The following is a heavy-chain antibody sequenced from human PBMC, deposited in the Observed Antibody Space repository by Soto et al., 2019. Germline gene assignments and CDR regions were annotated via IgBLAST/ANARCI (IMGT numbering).Heavy chain of an antibody. V-gene: IGHV1-69*01. D-gene: IGHD3-10*01. CDR2: IIPIFGTA. J-gene: IGHJ5*02. Sequence: QVQLVQSGAEVKKPGSSVKVSCKASGGTFSSYAISWVRQAPGQGLEWMGGIIPIFGTANYAQKFQGRVTITAGESTSTAYMELSSLRSEDTAVYYCAKSGAGFLDGSGGGNWFDPWGQGTLVTVSS. CDR1: GGTFSSYA. CDR3: AKSGAGFLDGSGGGNWFDP.